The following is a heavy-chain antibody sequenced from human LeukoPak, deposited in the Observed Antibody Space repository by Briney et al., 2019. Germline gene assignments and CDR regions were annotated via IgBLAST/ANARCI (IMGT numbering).Heavy chain of an antibody. CDR3: AKDNPIEEVPGLGPGQ. CDR1: GFTFSNSG. Sequence: GGSLRLSCAASGFTFSNSGMHWVRQAPGKGLEWVVFIRYDGNENFYGDPVKGRFTISRDNSKNTLYLQMNSLRAEDSAVYYCAKDNPIEEVPGLGPGQWGQGTLVTVSS. J-gene: IGHJ4*02. V-gene: IGHV3-30*02. D-gene: IGHD2-2*01. CDR2: IRYDGNEN.